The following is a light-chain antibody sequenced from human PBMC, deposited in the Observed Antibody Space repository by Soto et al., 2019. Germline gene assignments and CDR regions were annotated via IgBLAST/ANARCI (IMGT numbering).Light chain of an antibody. CDR2: LVS. V-gene: IGKV2-28*01. CDR1: QSLLHSDGYNR. J-gene: IGKJ5*01. CDR3: VQLQG. Sequence: DIVMTQSPLSLPVTPGEPASISCRSSQSLLHSDGYNRLDWYLQKPGQSPKLLLYLVSNRAPGVPDRFSGSGSGIEFTLTITRVEAEDVGIYYCVQLQGFGQGTRL.